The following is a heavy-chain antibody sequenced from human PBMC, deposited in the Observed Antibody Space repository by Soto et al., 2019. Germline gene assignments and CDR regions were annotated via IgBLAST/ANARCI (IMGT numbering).Heavy chain of an antibody. V-gene: IGHV3-30-3*01. CDR3: ARGGGFCGGDCYKGGIDY. CDR1: GFPFSPYT. J-gene: IGHJ4*02. CDR2: ISYDGSDK. D-gene: IGHD2-21*02. Sequence: QVQLVESGGDVVQPGRSLRLSCAASGFPFSPYTMHWVRQAPGKGLEWVSVISYDGSDKKYGDSVKGRFTVSRDNAKSTLSPQLNSLRPEDTAIYYCARGGGFCGGDCYKGGIDYWGQGTLVTVSS.